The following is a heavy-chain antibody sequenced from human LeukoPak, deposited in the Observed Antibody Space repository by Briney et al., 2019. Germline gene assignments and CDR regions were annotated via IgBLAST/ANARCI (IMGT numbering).Heavy chain of an antibody. CDR2: IYHIGSS. Sequence: PSQTLSLTCAVSGGSISSGGYSWSWIRQPPGKGLEWIGYIYHIGSSYYNPSLKSRVTISVDRSKNQFSLKLSAVTAADTAVYYCARGSIYYWSFDLWGRGTLVTVSS. V-gene: IGHV4-30-2*01. J-gene: IGHJ2*01. D-gene: IGHD2/OR15-2a*01. CDR3: ARGSIYYWSFDL. CDR1: GGSISSGGYS.